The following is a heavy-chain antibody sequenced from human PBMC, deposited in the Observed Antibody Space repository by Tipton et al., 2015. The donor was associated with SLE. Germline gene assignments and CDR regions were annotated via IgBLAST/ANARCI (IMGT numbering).Heavy chain of an antibody. J-gene: IGHJ1*01. CDR3: ARHQITGNVIGYFQH. CDR2: IYYSGST. Sequence: TLSLTCTVSGGSISSYYWSWIRQPPGKGLEWIGYIYYSGSTNYNPSLKSRVTISVDTSKNQFSLKLRSVTAADTAVYYCARHQITGNVIGYFQHWGQGTLVTVSS. D-gene: IGHD1-20*01. CDR1: GGSISSYY. V-gene: IGHV4-59*01.